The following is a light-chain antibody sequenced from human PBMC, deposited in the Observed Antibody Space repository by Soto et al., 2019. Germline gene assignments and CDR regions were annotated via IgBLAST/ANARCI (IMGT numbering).Light chain of an antibody. CDR3: QQSYITPT. CDR1: QRISKY. CDR2: TAS. Sequence: DIQMTQSPPSLSASVGDRVTISCRASQRISKYLNWYQQKPGKAPKLIIYTASSLQSGVPSRFSGSGSGTDFTLTISSLQPEDFATYYCQQSYITPTFGGGTKVDIK. J-gene: IGKJ4*01. V-gene: IGKV1-39*01.